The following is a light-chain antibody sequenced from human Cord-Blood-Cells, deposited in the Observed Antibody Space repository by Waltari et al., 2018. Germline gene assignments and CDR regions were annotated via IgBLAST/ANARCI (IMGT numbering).Light chain of an antibody. CDR2: EGS. Sequence: QSALTQPASVSGSPGPSITISCTGTSSDVGSYNLVSWYQQHPGKAPKRMIYEGSKRPSGVSNRFSGSKSGNTASLTISGLQAEDEADYYCCSYAGSSNWVFGGGTKLTVL. V-gene: IGLV2-23*01. J-gene: IGLJ3*02. CDR1: SSDVGSYNL. CDR3: CSYAGSSNWV.